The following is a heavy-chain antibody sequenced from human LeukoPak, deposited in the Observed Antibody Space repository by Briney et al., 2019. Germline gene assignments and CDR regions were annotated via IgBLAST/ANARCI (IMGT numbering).Heavy chain of an antibody. CDR2: IYWNDDK. J-gene: IGHJ5*02. Sequence: SGPTLVNPTQTLTLTCTFSGFSLATSGVGVGWIRQPPGKALEWLALIYWNDDKRYNPSLESRLTITRDTSKNQVVLTMTNMEFVDTATYYCAHRSVAARPSFFWFDPWGQGTLVTVSS. V-gene: IGHV2-5*01. D-gene: IGHD6-6*01. CDR3: AHRSVAARPSFFWFDP. CDR1: GFSLATSGVG.